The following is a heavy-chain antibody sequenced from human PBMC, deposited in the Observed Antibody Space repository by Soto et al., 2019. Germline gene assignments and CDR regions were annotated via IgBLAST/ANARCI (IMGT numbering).Heavy chain of an antibody. CDR1: GFTFSSYG. CDR2: IWYDGSNK. D-gene: IGHD3-22*01. J-gene: IGHJ4*02. CDR3: ARDLRKYYDSSGYYNGIFGY. V-gene: IGHV3-33*01. Sequence: GGSLRLSCAASGFTFSSYGMHWVRQAPGKGLEWVAVIWYDGSNKYYADSVKGRFTISRDNSKNTLYLQMNSLRAEDTAVYYCARDLRKYYDSSGYYNGIFGYWGQGTLVTVSS.